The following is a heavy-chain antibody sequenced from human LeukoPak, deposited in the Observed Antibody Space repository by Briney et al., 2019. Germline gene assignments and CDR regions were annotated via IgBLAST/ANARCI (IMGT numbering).Heavy chain of an antibody. Sequence: PSETLSLTCAVYGGSFSGYYWSWIRQPPGKGLEWIGEINHSGSTNYNPSLKSRVTISVGTSKNQFSLKLSSVTAADTAVYYCARGLDDFWSGYYTFDYWGQGTLVTVSS. CDR2: INHSGST. CDR1: GGSFSGYY. CDR3: ARGLDDFWSGYYTFDY. V-gene: IGHV4-34*01. D-gene: IGHD3-3*01. J-gene: IGHJ4*02.